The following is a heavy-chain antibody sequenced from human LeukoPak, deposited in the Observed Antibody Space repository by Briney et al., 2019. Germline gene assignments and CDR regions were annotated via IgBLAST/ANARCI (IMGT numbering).Heavy chain of an antibody. CDR1: GFTFTTYW. CDR3: ARGRPHGNDY. D-gene: IGHD4-23*01. CDR2: INSDGSIT. J-gene: IGHJ4*02. V-gene: IGHV3-74*01. Sequence: GGSLRLSCAASGFTFTTYWTHWVRQAPGKGLVWVSHINSDGSITSYADSVKGRFTISRDNAKNTLYLQMNSLRVEDTAVYYCARGRPHGNDYWGQGTLVTVSS.